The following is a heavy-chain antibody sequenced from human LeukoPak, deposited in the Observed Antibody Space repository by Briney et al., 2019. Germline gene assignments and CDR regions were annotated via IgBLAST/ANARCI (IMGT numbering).Heavy chain of an antibody. D-gene: IGHD6-25*01. CDR1: GFTVSSNY. Sequence: GGSLRLSCAASGFTVSSNYMSWVRQAPGKGLEWVSVIYSGGSTYYADSVKGRFTISRDNSKNTLYLQMNSLRAEDTALYYCARARRAGYFDYWGQGTLVTVSS. V-gene: IGHV3-66*01. J-gene: IGHJ4*02. CDR3: ARARRAGYFDY. CDR2: IYSGGST.